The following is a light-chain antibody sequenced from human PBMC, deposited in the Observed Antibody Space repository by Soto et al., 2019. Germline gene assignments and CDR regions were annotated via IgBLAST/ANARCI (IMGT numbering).Light chain of an antibody. CDR2: GAS. Sequence: EIVLRQSPSTLSLSPGDTDILSCSASQSVSSNLAWYQHKPGQAPRLLIFGASTRATGIPARFSGSGSETEFTLTISSLQSEDFAVYYCQQYNNWPPWTFGQGTKVDIK. J-gene: IGKJ1*01. CDR3: QQYNNWPPWT. CDR1: QSVSSN. V-gene: IGKV3-15*01.